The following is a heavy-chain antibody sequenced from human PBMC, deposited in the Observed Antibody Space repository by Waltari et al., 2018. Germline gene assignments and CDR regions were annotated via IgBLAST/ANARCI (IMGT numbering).Heavy chain of an antibody. CDR1: GFTFSSYS. D-gene: IGHD3-16*01. V-gene: IGHV3-48*01. CDR2: ISSSSSTI. CDR3: ARDSRFPDGGLDY. J-gene: IGHJ4*02. Sequence: EVQLVESGGGLVQPGGSLRLPCAASGFTFSSYSMNLVRQAPGKGLEWVSYISSSSSTIYYADSVKGRFTISRDNAKNSLYLQMNSLRAEDTAVYYCARDSRFPDGGLDYWGQGTLVTVSS.